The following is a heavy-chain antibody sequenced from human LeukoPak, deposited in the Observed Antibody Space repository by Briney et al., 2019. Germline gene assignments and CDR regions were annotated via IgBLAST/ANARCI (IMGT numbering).Heavy chain of an antibody. D-gene: IGHD3-22*01. J-gene: IGHJ4*02. V-gene: IGHV3-23*01. CDR2: ISGSASST. CDR3: ARGYYYDSSGYYYVY. Sequence: ETLSLTCAVYGGSFSGYYWSWVRQAPGKGLEWVSAISGSASSTYHADSVKGRFTISRDNSKNTLYLQMNSLRAEDTALYYCARGYYYDSSGYYYVYWGQGTLVTVSS. CDR1: GGSFSGYY.